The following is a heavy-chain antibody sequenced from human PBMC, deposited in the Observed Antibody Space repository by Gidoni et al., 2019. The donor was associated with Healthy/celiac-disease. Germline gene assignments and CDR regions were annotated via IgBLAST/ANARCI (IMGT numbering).Heavy chain of an antibody. CDR2: IYYNGST. J-gene: IGHJ4*02. CDR1: GGSISSYY. Sequence: QVQLQESGPGLVKPSETLSLTCTVSGGSISSYYWSWIRQPPGKGLEWIGYIYYNGSTNYTPSLKSRVTISVDTSKNQFSLKLSSVTAADTAVYYCARDLSGRLDYWGQGTLVTVSS. V-gene: IGHV4-59*01. CDR3: ARDLSGRLDY. D-gene: IGHD1-26*01.